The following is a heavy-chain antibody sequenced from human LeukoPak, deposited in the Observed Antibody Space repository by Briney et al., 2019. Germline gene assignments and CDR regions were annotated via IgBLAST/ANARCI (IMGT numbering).Heavy chain of an antibody. V-gene: IGHV3-21*01. CDR3: ARAGRGSYYGFDY. D-gene: IGHD1-26*01. Sequence: GGSLRLSCAASGFTFSSYSMNWVRQAPGKGLEWVSSISSSSSYIYYAESVKGRFTISRDNAKNSLYLQMNSLRAEDTAVYYCARAGRGSYYGFDYWGQGTLVTVSS. CDR1: GFTFSSYS. CDR2: ISSSSSYI. J-gene: IGHJ4*02.